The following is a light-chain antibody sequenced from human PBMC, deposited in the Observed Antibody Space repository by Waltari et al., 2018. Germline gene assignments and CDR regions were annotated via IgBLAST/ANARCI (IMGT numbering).Light chain of an antibody. Sequence: EIVLTQSPGTLSLSPGERGTLSCRASQSVSRFLAWYQQKPGQAPRPLIYGASTRATGIPDRFSGRGSGTDFSLTNSRLEPEDFAVYYCQKYDRLPATFGQGTKVEIK. CDR3: QKYDRLPAT. V-gene: IGKV3-20*01. J-gene: IGKJ1*01. CDR1: QSVSRF. CDR2: GAS.